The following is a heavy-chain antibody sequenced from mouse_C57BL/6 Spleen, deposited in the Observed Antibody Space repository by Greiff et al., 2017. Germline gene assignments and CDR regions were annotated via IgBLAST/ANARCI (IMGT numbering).Heavy chain of an antibody. CDR3: ARNGSSSRWCFDV. CDR1: GYSFTDYN. D-gene: IGHD1-1*01. V-gene: IGHV1-39*01. CDR2: INPYYGTT. Sequence: EVQLQQSGPELVKPGASVKISCKASGYSFTDYNMNWVKQSNGKSLEWIGVINPYYGTTGYNQKFKGKATLTVDQSYSTAYMQLNSLTTGHTAVDYCARNGSSSRWCFDVWGTGTTVTVSS. J-gene: IGHJ1*03.